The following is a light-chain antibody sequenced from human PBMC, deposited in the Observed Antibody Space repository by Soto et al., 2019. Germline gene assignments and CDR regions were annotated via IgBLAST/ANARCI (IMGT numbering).Light chain of an antibody. J-gene: IGKJ1*01. Sequence: DIVLTQSPGTLSLSPGERAALSCRASQSVSSSYLAWYQQKPGQAPRLLIYGASNRATGIPGRFSGSGSGTDFTLTISRLEPEDFAVYYCQQYGSSPRTFGQGTKVDIK. CDR3: QQYGSSPRT. CDR2: GAS. CDR1: QSVSSSY. V-gene: IGKV3-20*01.